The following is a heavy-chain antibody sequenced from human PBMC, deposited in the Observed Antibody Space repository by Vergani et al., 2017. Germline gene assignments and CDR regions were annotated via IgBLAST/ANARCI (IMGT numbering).Heavy chain of an antibody. CDR2: IYSGGST. Sequence: EVQVVETGGGLVQPGGSLRLSCAASGFTVSSNYMSWVRQAPGKGLEWVSVIYSGGSTYYADSVKGRFIISRDDSKNTLYLQMNSLKTEDTAVYYCTTPTKWELRYYFDYWGQGTLVTVSS. V-gene: IGHV3-66*01. CDR1: GFTVSSNY. D-gene: IGHD3-9*01. CDR3: TTPTKWELRYYFDY. J-gene: IGHJ4*02.